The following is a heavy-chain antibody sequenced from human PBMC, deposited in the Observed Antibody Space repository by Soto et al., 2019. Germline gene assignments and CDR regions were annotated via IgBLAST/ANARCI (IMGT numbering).Heavy chain of an antibody. D-gene: IGHD6-19*01. CDR1: GYTFTSYG. V-gene: IGHV1-18*01. J-gene: IGHJ4*02. CDR3: SRESRDSSGWYFDY. Sequence: ASVKVSCKASGYTFTSYGISWVGQAPGQGLEWMGWISAYNGNTNYAQKLQGRVTMTTDTSTSTAYMELRSLRPDDTAVYYCSRESRDSSGWYFDYWGQGTLVTVSS. CDR2: ISAYNGNT.